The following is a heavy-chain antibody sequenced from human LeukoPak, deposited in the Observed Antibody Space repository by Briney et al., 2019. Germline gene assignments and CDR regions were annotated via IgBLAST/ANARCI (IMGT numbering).Heavy chain of an antibody. J-gene: IGHJ4*02. CDR1: GGSISSGGYY. Sequence: PSETLSLTCTVSGGSISSGGYYWSWIRQHPGKGLEWIGNIYYSGSTYYNPSLKSRVTISVDTSKNQFSLKLSSVTAADTAVYYCARVGYDSSGSYYFDYWGQGTLVTVSS. CDR3: ARVGYDSSGSYYFDY. CDR2: IYYSGST. V-gene: IGHV4-31*03. D-gene: IGHD3-22*01.